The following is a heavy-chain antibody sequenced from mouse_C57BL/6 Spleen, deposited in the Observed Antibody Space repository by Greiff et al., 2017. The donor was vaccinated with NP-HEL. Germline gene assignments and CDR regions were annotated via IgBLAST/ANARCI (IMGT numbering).Heavy chain of an antibody. CDR3: ARRSSWYYFDY. V-gene: IGHV5-4*03. CDR1: GFTFSSYA. J-gene: IGHJ2*01. Sequence: EVMLVESGGGLVKPGGSLKLSCAASGFTFSSYAMSWVRQTPEKRLEWVATISDGGSYTYYPDNVKGRFTISRDNAKNNLYLQMSHLKSEDTAMYYCARRSSWYYFDYWGQGTTLTVSS. D-gene: IGHD1-1*01. CDR2: ISDGGSYT.